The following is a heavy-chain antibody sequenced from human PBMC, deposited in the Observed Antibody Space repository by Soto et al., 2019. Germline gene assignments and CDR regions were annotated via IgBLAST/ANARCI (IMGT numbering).Heavy chain of an antibody. CDR1: GFTFSSYA. CDR2: ISYDGSNK. J-gene: IGHJ4*01. D-gene: IGHD3-22*01. Sequence: QVQLVESGGGVVQPGRSLRLSCAASGFTFSSYAMHWVRQAPGKGLEWVAVISYDGSNKYYADSVKGRFTISRDNSKNTRYLQMNSLRAGATAVYYCARASNSYDGSGLNYWGQEPWSPSPQ. V-gene: IGHV3-30-3*01. CDR3: ARASNSYDGSGLNY.